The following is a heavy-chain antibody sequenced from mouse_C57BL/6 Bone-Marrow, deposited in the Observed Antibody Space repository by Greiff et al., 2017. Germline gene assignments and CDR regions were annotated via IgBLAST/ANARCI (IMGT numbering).Heavy chain of an antibody. CDR3: AMGPLGRDYFDY. V-gene: IGHV5-4*03. CDR1: GFTFSSYA. J-gene: IGHJ2*01. Sequence: EVKLVESGGGLVKPGGSLKLSCAASGFTFSSYAMSWVRQTPEKRLEWVATISDGGSYTYYPDNVKGRFTISRDNAKNNLYLQMSHLKSEDTAMYYCAMGPLGRDYFDYWGQGTTLTVSS. CDR2: ISDGGSYT. D-gene: IGHD4-1*01.